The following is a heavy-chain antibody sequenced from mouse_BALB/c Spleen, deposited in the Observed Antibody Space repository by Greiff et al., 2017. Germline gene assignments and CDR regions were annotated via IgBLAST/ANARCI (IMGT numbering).Heavy chain of an antibody. CDR1: GFTFSSYA. Sequence: DVMLVESGGGLVKPGGSLKLSCAASGFTFSSYAMSWVRQTPEKRLEWVASISSGGSTYYPDSVKGRFTISRDNARNILYLQMSSLRSEDTAMYYCARHYYGPFAYWGQGTLVTVSA. D-gene: IGHD2-1*01. V-gene: IGHV5-6-5*01. CDR2: ISSGGST. CDR3: ARHYYGPFAY. J-gene: IGHJ3*01.